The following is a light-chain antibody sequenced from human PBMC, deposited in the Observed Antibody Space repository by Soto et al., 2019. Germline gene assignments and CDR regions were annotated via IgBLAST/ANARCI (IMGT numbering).Light chain of an antibody. V-gene: IGLV2-14*01. CDR3: SSYTSSSTYV. Sequence: QSALTQPASVSGSPGQSITISCTGTSSDVGGYNYVSWYQQHPGKAPKLMIYDVSNRPSGVSNRFSGSKSGNTASLTISGLQAEYEAEYYCSSYTSSSTYVCGTGTKLPVL. J-gene: IGLJ1*01. CDR2: DVS. CDR1: SSDVGGYNY.